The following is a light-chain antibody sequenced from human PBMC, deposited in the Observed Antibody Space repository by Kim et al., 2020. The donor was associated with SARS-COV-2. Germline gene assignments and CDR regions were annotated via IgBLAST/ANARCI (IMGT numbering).Light chain of an antibody. Sequence: KTVPIPYRRASGSIATNYVHWYQQLPGSAPRIVIYEDKPSPSGVPDRFSGSTDSSSNSASLTISGLKTEDEADYYCQSYDTNFDVIFGGGTQLTVL. CDR3: QSYDTNFDVI. V-gene: IGLV6-57*03. CDR1: SGSIATNY. J-gene: IGLJ2*01. CDR2: EDK.